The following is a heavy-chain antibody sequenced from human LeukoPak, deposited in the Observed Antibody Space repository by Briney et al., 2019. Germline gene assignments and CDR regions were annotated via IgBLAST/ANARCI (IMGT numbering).Heavy chain of an antibody. D-gene: IGHD3-16*02. CDR1: GGSISSSSYY. CDR2: IYYSGST. J-gene: IGHJ4*02. CDR3: ARQLMITFGGVIVSGFDY. V-gene: IGHV4-39*01. Sequence: KPSETLSLTCTVSGGSISSSSYYWGWIRQPPGKGLEWIGSIYYSGSTYYNPSLKSRVTISVDTPKNQFSLKLSSVTAADTAVYYCARQLMITFGGVIVSGFDYWGQGTLVTVSS.